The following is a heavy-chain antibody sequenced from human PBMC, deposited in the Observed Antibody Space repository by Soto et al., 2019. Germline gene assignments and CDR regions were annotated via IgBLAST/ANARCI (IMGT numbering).Heavy chain of an antibody. Sequence: QVQLQESGPGLVKPSQTLSLTCTVSGGSISSGDYYWSWIRQPPGKGLEWIGYIYYSGSTYYNPSLKSRVTISVDTSKNQFSLKLSSVTAADTAVYYCARAPRYYYDSSGYLAFDIWGQGTMVTVSS. J-gene: IGHJ3*02. CDR3: ARAPRYYYDSSGYLAFDI. V-gene: IGHV4-30-4*01. D-gene: IGHD3-22*01. CDR1: GGSISSGDYY. CDR2: IYYSGST.